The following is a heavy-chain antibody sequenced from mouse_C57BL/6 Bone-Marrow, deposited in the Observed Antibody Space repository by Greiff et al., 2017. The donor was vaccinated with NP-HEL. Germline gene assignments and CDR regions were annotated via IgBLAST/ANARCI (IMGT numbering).Heavy chain of an antibody. D-gene: IGHD2-3*01. Sequence: QVQLQQPGAELVMPGASVKLSCKASGYTFTSYWMHWVKQRPGQGLEWIGEIDPSDSYTNSNQKFKGKSTLTVDKSSSTAYMQLSSLTSADSAVYYCARVMGYYFDYWGQGTTLTVSS. V-gene: IGHV1-69*01. CDR2: IDPSDSYT. CDR1: GYTFTSYW. J-gene: IGHJ2*01. CDR3: ARVMGYYFDY.